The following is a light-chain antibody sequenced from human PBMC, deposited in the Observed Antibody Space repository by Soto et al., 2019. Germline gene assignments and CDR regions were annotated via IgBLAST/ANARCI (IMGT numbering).Light chain of an antibody. CDR1: QSVLYSSDDKNY. J-gene: IGKJ2*01. Sequence: DIVMTQSPDSLAVSLGERATINCKSSQSVLYSSDDKNYLAWYQQKPGQPPKLLIYWASTRESGVPDRFSGSGSGTDFTLTISSLQAEDMAFYYCQQYYTAPPTFGQGTKLEIK. V-gene: IGKV4-1*01. CDR3: QQYYTAPPT. CDR2: WAS.